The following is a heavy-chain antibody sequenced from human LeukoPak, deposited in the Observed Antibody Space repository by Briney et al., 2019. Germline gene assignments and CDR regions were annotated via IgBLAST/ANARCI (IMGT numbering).Heavy chain of an antibody. D-gene: IGHD3-10*02. CDR2: IKQDGNEK. CDR3: AELGITMIGGV. V-gene: IGHV3-7*01. J-gene: IGHJ6*04. Sequence: GGSLRLSCAASGFTLSSYWVSWVRQAPGKGLEWVANIKQDGNEKYYVDSVKGRFTISRDNAKNSLYLQMNSQRDEDTAVYYCAELGITMIGGVWGKGTTVTISS. CDR1: GFTLSSYW.